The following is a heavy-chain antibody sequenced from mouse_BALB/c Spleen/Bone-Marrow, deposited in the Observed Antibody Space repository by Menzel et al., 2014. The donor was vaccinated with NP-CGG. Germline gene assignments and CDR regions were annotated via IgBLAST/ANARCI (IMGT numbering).Heavy chain of an antibody. CDR3: ARTLRWYFDV. J-gene: IGHJ1*01. CDR2: IWAGGNT. V-gene: IGHV2-9*02. Sequence: VKLVESGPGLVAPSQSLSITCTVSGFSLTSYGVHWVRQPPGEGLEWLGVIWAGGNTNYNSALMSRLNISKDNSKSQVFLKMNSLQTDDTAMYYCARTLRWYFDVWGAGTAVTVSS. CDR1: GFSLTSYG.